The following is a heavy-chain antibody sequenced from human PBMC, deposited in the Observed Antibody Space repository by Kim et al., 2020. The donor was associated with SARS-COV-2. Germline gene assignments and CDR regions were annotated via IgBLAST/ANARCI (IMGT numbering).Heavy chain of an antibody. V-gene: IGHV4-59*01. CDR3: ARAPGVTIFGVVSSFDI. J-gene: IGHJ3*02. Sequence: SETLSLTCTVSGGSISSYYWSWIRQPPGKGLEWIGYIYYSGSTNYNTSLKSRVTISVDTSKNQFSLKLSSVTAADTAVYYCARAPGVTIFGVVSSFDIWGQGTMVTVSS. D-gene: IGHD3-3*01. CDR2: IYYSGST. CDR1: GGSISSYY.